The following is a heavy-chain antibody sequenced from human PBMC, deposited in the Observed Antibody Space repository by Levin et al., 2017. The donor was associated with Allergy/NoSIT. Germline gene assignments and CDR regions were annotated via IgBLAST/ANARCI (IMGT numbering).Heavy chain of an antibody. J-gene: IGHJ4*02. Sequence: GESLKISCAASGFTFSSYSMNWVRQAPGKGLEWVSSISSSSSYIYYADSVKGRFTISRDNAKNSLYLQMNSLRVEDTAVYYCASGSSSWDLVDYWGQGTLVTVSS. CDR3: ASGSSSWDLVDY. D-gene: IGHD6-13*01. CDR2: ISSSSSYI. CDR1: GFTFSSYS. V-gene: IGHV3-21*01.